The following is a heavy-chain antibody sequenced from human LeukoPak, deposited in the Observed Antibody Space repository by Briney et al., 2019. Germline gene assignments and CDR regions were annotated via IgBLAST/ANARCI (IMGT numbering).Heavy chain of an antibody. J-gene: IGHJ6*02. D-gene: IGHD4-17*01. CDR2: IIPILGIA. V-gene: IGHV1-69*04. Sequence: ASVKVSCKASGGTFSSYAISWVRQAPGRGLEWMGRIIPILGIANYAQKFQGRVTITADKSTSTAYMELSSLRSEDTAVYYCARDGLYGDYGYYYGMDVWGQGTTVTVSS. CDR3: ARDGLYGDYGYYYGMDV. CDR1: GGTFSSYA.